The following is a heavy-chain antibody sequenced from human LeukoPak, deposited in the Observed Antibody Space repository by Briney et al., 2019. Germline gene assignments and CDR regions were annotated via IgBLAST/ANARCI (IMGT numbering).Heavy chain of an antibody. Sequence: ASGKVSCKVSGYTLTELSMHWVRQAPGKGLEWMGGFVPEDGETIYAQKFQGRVTMTEDTSTDTAYMELSSLRSEDTAVYYCATLLTGDGDAFDIWGQGTMVTVSS. J-gene: IGHJ3*02. CDR3: ATLLTGDGDAFDI. V-gene: IGHV1-24*01. CDR2: FVPEDGET. D-gene: IGHD7-27*01. CDR1: GYTLTELS.